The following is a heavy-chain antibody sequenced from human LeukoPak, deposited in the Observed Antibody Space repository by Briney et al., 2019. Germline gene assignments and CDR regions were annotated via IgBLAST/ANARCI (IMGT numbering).Heavy chain of an antibody. CDR2: ISSSSSTI. J-gene: IGHJ4*02. Sequence: TGGSLRLSCAASGFTFSSYSMNWVRQAPGKGLEWVSYISSSSSTIYYADFVKGRFTISRDNAKNSLYLQMNSLRDEDTAVYYCARAVRRYCSGGSCVNFDYWGQGTLVTVSS. D-gene: IGHD2-15*01. V-gene: IGHV3-48*02. CDR3: ARAVRRYCSGGSCVNFDY. CDR1: GFTFSSYS.